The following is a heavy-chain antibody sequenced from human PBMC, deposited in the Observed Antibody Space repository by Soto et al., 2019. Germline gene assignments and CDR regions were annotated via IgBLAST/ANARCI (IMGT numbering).Heavy chain of an antibody. V-gene: IGHV3-30*18. CDR1: GFTFSNCG. CDR2: ISYDGSNK. CDR3: AKSLGWPLERAFDV. Sequence: GSLRLSCAGSGFTFSNCGMHRVRQAPGKGLEWVAVISYDGSNKYYADSVKGRFTISRDNSKNTLYLQMNSLRAEDTAVYYCAKSLGWPLERAFDVWGQGTMVTVSS. J-gene: IGHJ3*01.